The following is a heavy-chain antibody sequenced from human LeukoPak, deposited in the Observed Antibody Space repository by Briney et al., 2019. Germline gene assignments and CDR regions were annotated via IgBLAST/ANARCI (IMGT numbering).Heavy chain of an antibody. CDR2: IKQDGSEK. CDR1: GFTFSSYW. D-gene: IGHD3-22*01. CDR3: ARNTYYYDSSGYWAYDY. V-gene: IGHV3-7*01. J-gene: IGHJ4*02. Sequence: PGGSLRLSCAASGFTFSSYWMSWVRQAPGKGLEWVANIKQDGSEKYYVDSVKGRFTISRDNAKNSLYLQMNSLRAEDTAVYYCARNTYYYDSSGYWAYDYWGQGTLVTVSS.